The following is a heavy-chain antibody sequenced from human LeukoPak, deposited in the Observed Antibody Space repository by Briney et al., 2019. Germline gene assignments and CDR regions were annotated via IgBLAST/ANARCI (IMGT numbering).Heavy chain of an antibody. CDR1: GGSFSGYY. CDR2: INHSGST. J-gene: IGHJ6*02. Sequence: SETLSLTCAVYGGSFSGYYWSWIRQPPGKGLEWIGEINHSGSTNYNPSLKSRVTISGDTSKNQFSLKLSSVTAADTAVYYCASWSSYGMDVWGQGTTVTVSS. V-gene: IGHV4-34*01. CDR3: ASWSSYGMDV. D-gene: IGHD1-26*01.